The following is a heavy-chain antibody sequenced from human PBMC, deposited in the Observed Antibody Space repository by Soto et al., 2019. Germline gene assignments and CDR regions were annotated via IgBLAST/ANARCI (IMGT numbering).Heavy chain of an antibody. CDR3: ARPAMVAPPDAFQI. J-gene: IGHJ3*02. Sequence: HLQLQESGPGLVKPSETLSLTCTVSGDSIRNSGHYWGWIRQPPGKGLEWIASIYYSGSRYHNPSLKRRVTISVDTAKNQFSLKLSSVTAADTDIYYCARPAMVAPPDAFQIWGRGTMVNVSA. V-gene: IGHV4-39*01. CDR1: GDSIRNSGHY. D-gene: IGHD5-18*01. CDR2: IYYSGSR.